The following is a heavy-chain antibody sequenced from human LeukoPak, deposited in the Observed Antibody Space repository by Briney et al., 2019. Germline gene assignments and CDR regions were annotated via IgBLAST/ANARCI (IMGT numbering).Heavy chain of an antibody. Sequence: GGSLRLSCAASGFTFSSYGMHWVRQAPGKGLEWVAVISYDGSNKYYADSVKGRFTISRDNSKNTLYLQMNSLRAGDTAVYYCAKSRSDVVDYWGQGTLVTVSS. J-gene: IGHJ4*02. CDR3: AKSRSDVVDY. D-gene: IGHD3-3*01. V-gene: IGHV3-30*18. CDR1: GFTFSSYG. CDR2: ISYDGSNK.